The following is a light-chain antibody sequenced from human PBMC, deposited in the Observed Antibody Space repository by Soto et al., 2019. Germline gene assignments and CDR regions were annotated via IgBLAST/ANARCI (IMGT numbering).Light chain of an antibody. J-gene: IGKJ5*01. V-gene: IGKV3-20*01. CDR1: ESVTSTY. CDR3: QQYGSSPT. CDR2: GAS. Sequence: EIVLTQSPGTLSLSPGERATLSCRASESVTSTYLAWYQQKPGQAPRLLIYGASRRATGIPDRFSGSGSGTDFTLTISRLEPEDFSVYYCQQYGSSPTFDQGTRLEIK.